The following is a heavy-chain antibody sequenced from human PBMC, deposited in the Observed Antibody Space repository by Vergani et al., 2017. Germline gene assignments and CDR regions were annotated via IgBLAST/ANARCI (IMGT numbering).Heavy chain of an antibody. CDR3: ARGFRSGRRLPGLNYYYYYYMDV. D-gene: IGHD6-25*01. CDR2: MNPNSGNT. Sequence: VQLVQSGAEVKKPGESLKISCKGSGYSFTSYWIGWVRQMPGKGLEWMGWMNPNSGNTGYAQKFQGRVTMTRNTSISTAYMELSSLRSEDTAVYYCARGFRSGRRLPGLNYYYYYYMDVWGKGTTVTVSS. J-gene: IGHJ6*03. CDR1: GYSFTSYW. V-gene: IGHV1-8*02.